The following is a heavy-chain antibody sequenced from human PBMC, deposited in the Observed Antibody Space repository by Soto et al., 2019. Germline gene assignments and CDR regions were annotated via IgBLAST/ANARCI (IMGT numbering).Heavy chain of an antibody. Sequence: GWSLRLSCVFSVISFPSYAMQWVRQAPGKGLEWVSVIYSGGSTYYADSVKGRFTISRDNSKNTLYLQMNSLRAEDTAVYYCARDLVYYGMDVWGQGTTVTVS. CDR1: VISFPSYA. V-gene: IGHV3-53*01. J-gene: IGHJ6*02. CDR3: ARDLVYYGMDV. CDR2: IYSGGST. D-gene: IGHD6-13*01.